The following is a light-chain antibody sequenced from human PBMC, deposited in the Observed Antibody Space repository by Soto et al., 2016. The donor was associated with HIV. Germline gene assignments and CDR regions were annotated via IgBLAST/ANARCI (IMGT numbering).Light chain of an antibody. Sequence: SYELTQPPSMSVSPGQTATITCSGDKVGDKFACWYQQKPGQSPVLVIYRDTKRPSGIPERFSGSNSGNTATLTISGTQAMDEADYYCQAWDSSTVVFGGGTKLTVL. CDR1: KVGDKF. V-gene: IGLV3-1*01. CDR2: RDT. J-gene: IGLJ2*01. CDR3: QAWDSSTVV.